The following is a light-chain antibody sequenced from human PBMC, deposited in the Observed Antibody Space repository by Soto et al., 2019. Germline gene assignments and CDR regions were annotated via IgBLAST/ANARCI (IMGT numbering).Light chain of an antibody. V-gene: IGLV2-11*01. CDR2: DVS. CDR1: SSDVGGYNY. Sequence: QSAPTQPRSVSGSPGQSVAISCTGTSSDVGGYNYVSWYQQHPGKAPKLMIYDVSQRPSGVPDRFSGSKSGNTASLTISGLQAEDEADYYCCSYAGSYIWVFGGGTKLTVL. J-gene: IGLJ2*01. CDR3: CSYAGSYIWV.